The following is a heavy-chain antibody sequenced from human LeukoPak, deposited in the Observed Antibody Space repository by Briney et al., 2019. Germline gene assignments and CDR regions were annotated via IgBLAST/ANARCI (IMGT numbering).Heavy chain of an antibody. J-gene: IGHJ4*02. CDR1: GGSISSFY. V-gene: IGHV4-59*08. CDR2: ISYRGGT. CDR3: ARVGDTSGYFYYFDY. D-gene: IGHD3-22*01. Sequence: SETLSLTCAVYGGSISSFYWSWVRQPPGKGLEWVGYISYRGGTTYNPSLKRRVSMSIDTSKNQFSLRLSSVTAADTALYYCARVGDTSGYFYYFDYWGQGTLVTVSS.